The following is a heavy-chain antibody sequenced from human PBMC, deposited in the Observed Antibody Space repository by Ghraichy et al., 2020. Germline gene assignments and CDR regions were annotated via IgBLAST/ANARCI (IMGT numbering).Heavy chain of an antibody. CDR3: STSPRADRGNY. D-gene: IGHD3-10*01. J-gene: IGHJ4*02. V-gene: IGHV3-74*01. CDR2: IKTDGSTT. CDR1: GLTFSSYW. Sequence: GGSLRLSCAASGLTFSSYWMHWVRQAPGKGLEWVSHIKTDGSTTNYADSVRGRFTISSDNAKKTLYLQMNSLRADDTAVSYCSTSPRADRGNYWGQGTLVSVSS.